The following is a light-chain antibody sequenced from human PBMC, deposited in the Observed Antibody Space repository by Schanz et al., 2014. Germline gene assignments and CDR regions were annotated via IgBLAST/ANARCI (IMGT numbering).Light chain of an antibody. J-gene: IGKJ1*01. CDR3: QQYNEWPRT. V-gene: IGKV3-15*01. CDR1: QSVASN. CDR2: AAS. Sequence: EIVMTQSPATLSVSPGERATLSCRASQSVASNLAWYQQKPGQAPRLLIYAASTRATGIPARFSGSGSGPEFTLTISSLQSEDFAMYYCQQYNEWPRTFGQGTRVEIK.